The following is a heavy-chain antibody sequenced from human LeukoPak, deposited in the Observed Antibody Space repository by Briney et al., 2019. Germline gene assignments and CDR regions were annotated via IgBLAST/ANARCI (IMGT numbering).Heavy chain of an antibody. J-gene: IGHJ4*02. CDR3: ASGLYYDSSGYYYQFDY. CDR1: GGTFISYA. V-gene: IGHV1-69*13. CDR2: IIPIFGTA. Sequence: ASVKVSCKASGGTFISYAISWVRQAPGQGLEWMGGIIPIFGTANYAQKFQGRVTITADESTSTAYMELSSLRSEDTAVYYCASGLYYDSSGYYYQFDYWGQGTLVTVSS. D-gene: IGHD3-22*01.